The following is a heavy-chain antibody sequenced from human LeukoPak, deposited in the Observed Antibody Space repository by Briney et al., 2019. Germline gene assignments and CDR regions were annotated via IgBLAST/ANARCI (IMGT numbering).Heavy chain of an antibody. D-gene: IGHD3-22*01. CDR3: ARVTVYYDSSGYFDS. Sequence: GGSLRLAWAASGFIFDNYCMSWVRHAPGKGLEWVSGINWNGAGTGYADSVKGRFTISRDKAQNSLYLQMNSLRAEDTALYYCARVTVYYDSSGYFDSWGQGTLVTVSS. CDR1: GFIFDNYC. V-gene: IGHV3-20*04. CDR2: INWNGAGT. J-gene: IGHJ4*02.